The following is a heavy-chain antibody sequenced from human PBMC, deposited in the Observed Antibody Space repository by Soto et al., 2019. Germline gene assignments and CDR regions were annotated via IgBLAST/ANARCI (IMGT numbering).Heavy chain of an antibody. J-gene: IGHJ4*02. CDR3: ATGEGTFDY. V-gene: IGHV3-9*01. CDR2: ISWNSGSI. CDR1: GFTFDDYA. Sequence: PGGSLRLSCAASGFTFDDYAMHWVRQAPGKGLEWVSGISWNSGSIGYADSVKGRFTISRDNSKNTAYLELNSVRADDTAVYYCATGEGTFDYWGQGALVTVSS.